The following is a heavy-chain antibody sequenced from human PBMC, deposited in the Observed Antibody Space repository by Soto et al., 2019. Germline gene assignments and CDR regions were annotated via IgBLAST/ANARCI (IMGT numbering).Heavy chain of an antibody. J-gene: IGHJ4*02. Sequence: EVQLVESGGGLVQPGGSLRLSCAASGFTFSDHYMDWVRQAPGKGLEWVGRTRNKANSYTTEYAASVKGRFTISRDDSKNSRYLQMNSLKTEDTAVYYCARDGGYYDSSGYYYVIWFDYWGQGTLVTVSS. CDR1: GFTFSDHY. CDR2: TRNKANSYTT. V-gene: IGHV3-72*01. D-gene: IGHD3-22*01. CDR3: ARDGGYYDSSGYYYVIWFDY.